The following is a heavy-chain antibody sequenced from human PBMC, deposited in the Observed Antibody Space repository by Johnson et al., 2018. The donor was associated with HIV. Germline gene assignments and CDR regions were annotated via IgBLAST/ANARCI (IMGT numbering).Heavy chain of an antibody. CDR2: ISYDGSNK. CDR1: GFTFSSYA. Sequence: QVQLVESGGGVVQPGRSLRLSCAASGFTFSSYAMHWVRQAPGKGLEWVAVISYDGSNKYYADSVKGRFTISRDNSKDTLYLQMNSLRDEDTAVYSCARVRTTMILGFDIWGQGTMVTVSS. V-gene: IGHV3-30*14. D-gene: IGHD3-22*01. J-gene: IGHJ3*02. CDR3: ARVRTTMILGFDI.